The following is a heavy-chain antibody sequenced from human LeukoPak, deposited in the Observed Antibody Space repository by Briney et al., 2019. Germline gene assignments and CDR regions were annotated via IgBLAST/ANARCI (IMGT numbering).Heavy chain of an antibody. V-gene: IGHV3-11*01. J-gene: IGHJ3*02. Sequence: GGSLRLSCAASGFTFSDYYMSWIRQAPGKGLEWVSYISSSGSTIFYADSVKGRFTISRDNAKNSLSLQVNSLRAEDTAVYYCARVVYCSGGSCHIFAFDIWDQGTMVTVSS. D-gene: IGHD2-15*01. CDR3: ARVVYCSGGSCHIFAFDI. CDR1: GFTFSDYY. CDR2: ISSSGSTI.